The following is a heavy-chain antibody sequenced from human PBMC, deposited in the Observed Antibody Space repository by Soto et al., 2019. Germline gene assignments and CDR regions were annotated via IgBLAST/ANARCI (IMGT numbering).Heavy chain of an antibody. Sequence: GGSLRLSCAASGFTLSSYGMHWVRQAPGKGLEWVAVIWYDGSNKYYADSVKGRFTISRDNSKNTLCLQMNSLRAEDTAVYYCAGGGIEKVDYWGQGTLVTVSS. J-gene: IGHJ4*02. D-gene: IGHD3-16*02. CDR3: AGGGIEKVDY. CDR2: IWYDGSNK. CDR1: GFTLSSYG. V-gene: IGHV3-33*01.